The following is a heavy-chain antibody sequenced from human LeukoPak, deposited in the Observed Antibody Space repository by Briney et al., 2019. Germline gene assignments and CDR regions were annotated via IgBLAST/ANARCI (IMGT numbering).Heavy chain of an antibody. J-gene: IGHJ4*02. CDR3: AKDPSIVVVTTFDY. Sequence: GGSLRLSCAASGFTVSSNYMSWVRQAPGKGLEWVSAISGSGGSTYYADSVKGRFTISRDNSKNTLYLQMNSLRAEDTAVYYCAKDPSIVVVTTFDYWGQGTLVTVSS. D-gene: IGHD3-22*01. CDR1: GFTVSSNY. CDR2: ISGSGGST. V-gene: IGHV3-23*01.